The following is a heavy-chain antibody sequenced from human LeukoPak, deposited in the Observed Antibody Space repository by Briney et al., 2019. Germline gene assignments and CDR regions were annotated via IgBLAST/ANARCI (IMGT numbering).Heavy chain of an antibody. V-gene: IGHV1-2*02. CDR1: GYTFTGYY. CDR2: INPNGGGT. Sequence: ASVKVSCKASGYTFTGYYMHWVRQAPGQGLEWMGWINPNGGGTNYAQKFQGRVTMTRDTSISTAYMELSRLRSDDTAVYYCAREYGDILTGYSDAFDIWGQGTMVTVSS. J-gene: IGHJ3*02. D-gene: IGHD3-9*01. CDR3: AREYGDILTGYSDAFDI.